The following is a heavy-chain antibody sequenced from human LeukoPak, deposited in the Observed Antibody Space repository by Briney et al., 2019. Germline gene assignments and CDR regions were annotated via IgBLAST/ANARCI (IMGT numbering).Heavy chain of an antibody. CDR3: ASTRSHTCWYFDI. CDR1: GGSISSYY. CDR2: IYTNGST. V-gene: IGHV4-4*07. D-gene: IGHD1-14*01. Sequence: SETLSLTCTVSGGSISSYYRRWLRQPAGKGLEGIGRIYTNGSTNYNTSLKSRVTMSVDTSKNQFSLKLSSVTAADTAVYYCASTRSHTCWYFDIWGRSTLVTVS. J-gene: IGHJ2*01.